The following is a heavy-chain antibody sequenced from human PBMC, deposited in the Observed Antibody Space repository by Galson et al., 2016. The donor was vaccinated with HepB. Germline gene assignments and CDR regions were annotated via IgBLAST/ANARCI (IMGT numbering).Heavy chain of an antibody. J-gene: IGHJ5*02. CDR3: ARAPSKRADQRGGLWFDP. CDR2: MNPKSGNT. V-gene: IGHV1-8*01. D-gene: IGHD1-26*01. Sequence: SVKVSCKASGYTFISYDISWVRQAPGQRLEWMGWMNPKSGNTGYAQKFQGRITMTRSTSTGTAYMELRGLRSEDTAVYYCARAPSKRADQRGGLWFDPWGQGTLVTVSS. CDR1: GYTFISYD.